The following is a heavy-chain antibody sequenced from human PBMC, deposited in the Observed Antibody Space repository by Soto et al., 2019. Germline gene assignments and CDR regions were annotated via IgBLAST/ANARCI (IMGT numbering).Heavy chain of an antibody. CDR1: GFTFSSYG. Sequence: QVQLVESGGGVVQPGRSLRLSCAASGFTFSSYGMHWVRQAPGKGLEWVAVIWYDGSNKYYADSVKGRFTISRDNSKNTLYLQMNSLRAEDTAVYYCARDGISTSGDYTWGFDYWGQGTLVTVSS. V-gene: IGHV3-33*01. D-gene: IGHD4-17*01. CDR2: IWYDGSNK. CDR3: ARDGISTSGDYTWGFDY. J-gene: IGHJ4*02.